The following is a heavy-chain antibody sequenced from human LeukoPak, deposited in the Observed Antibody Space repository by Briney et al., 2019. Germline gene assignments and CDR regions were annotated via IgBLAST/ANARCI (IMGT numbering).Heavy chain of an antibody. CDR1: GFTFSSYW. J-gene: IGHJ4*02. D-gene: IGHD6-19*01. V-gene: IGHV3-7*03. CDR2: IKQDGSAK. Sequence: GGSLRLSCAASGFTFSSYWMSWVRQAPGKGLEWVANIKQDGSAKYYVDSVKGRFTISRGNAKNSLYLQMNSLRAEDTALYYCAKVYDKGSGWYGGYFDYWGQGTLVTVSS. CDR3: AKVYDKGSGWYGGYFDY.